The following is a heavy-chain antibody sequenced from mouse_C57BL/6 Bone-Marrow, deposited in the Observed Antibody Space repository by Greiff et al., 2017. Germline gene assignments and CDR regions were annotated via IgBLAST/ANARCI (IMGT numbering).Heavy chain of an antibody. J-gene: IGHJ4*01. Sequence: EVQRVESGGGLVKPGGSLKLSCAASGFTFSSYAMSWVRQTPEKRLEWVATISDGGSYTYYPDNVKGRFTISRDNAKNNLYLQMSHMKSEDTAMYYCARNRNTVVEGYYAMDYWGQGTSVTVSS. CDR2: ISDGGSYT. D-gene: IGHD1-1*01. V-gene: IGHV5-4*01. CDR1: GFTFSSYA. CDR3: ARNRNTVVEGYYAMDY.